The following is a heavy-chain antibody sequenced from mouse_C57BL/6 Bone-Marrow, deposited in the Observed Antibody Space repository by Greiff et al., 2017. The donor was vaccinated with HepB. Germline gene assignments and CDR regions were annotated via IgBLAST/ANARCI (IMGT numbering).Heavy chain of an antibody. CDR1: GYTFTSYW. CDR3: ARGDYAAMDY. V-gene: IGHV1-64*01. CDR2: IHPNSGST. Sequence: QVHVKQPGAELVKPGASVKLSCKASGYTFTSYWMHWVKQRPGQGLEWIGMIHPNSGSTNYNEKFKSKATLTVDKSSSTAYMQLSSLTSEDSAVYYCARGDYAAMDYWGQGTSVTVSS. D-gene: IGHD1-1*02. J-gene: IGHJ4*01.